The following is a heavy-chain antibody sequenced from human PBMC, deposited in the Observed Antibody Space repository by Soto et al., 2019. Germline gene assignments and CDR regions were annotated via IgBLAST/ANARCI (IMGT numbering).Heavy chain of an antibody. CDR2: ISSDGGGA. Sequence: EVQLVESGGGLVQPGGSLRLSCAASGFTFSSYGMHWVRQAPGKGLEYVSGISSDGGGAFYANSVKGRFSISRDNSKNTLYLQMGSLRPEDMAVYYCARRGGSGSYPFDYWGQGTLVTVSS. V-gene: IGHV3-64*01. CDR1: GFTFSSYG. D-gene: IGHD1-26*01. CDR3: ARRGGSGSYPFDY. J-gene: IGHJ4*02.